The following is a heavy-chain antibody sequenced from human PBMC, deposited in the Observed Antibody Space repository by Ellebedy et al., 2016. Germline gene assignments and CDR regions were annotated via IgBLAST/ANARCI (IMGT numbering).Heavy chain of an antibody. V-gene: IGHV3-30*18. CDR1: GFTFSSYG. CDR3: AKEEWELLKGGGPGDYFDY. J-gene: IGHJ4*02. D-gene: IGHD1-26*01. Sequence: GGSLRLSXAASGFTFSSYGMHWVRQAPGKGLEWVAVISYDGSNKYYADSVKGRFTISRDNSKNTLYLQMNSLRAEDTAVYYCAKEEWELLKGGGPGDYFDYWGQGTLVTVSS. CDR2: ISYDGSNK.